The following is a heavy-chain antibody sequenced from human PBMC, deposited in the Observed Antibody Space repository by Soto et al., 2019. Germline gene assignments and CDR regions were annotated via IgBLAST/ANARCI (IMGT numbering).Heavy chain of an antibody. Sequence: PSQTLSLTCAISGDSVSSNSAAWNWIRQSPSRGLEWLGRTYYRSKWYNDYAVSVKSRITINPDTSKNQFSLQLNSVTPEDTAVYYCARTGYYPPYYYYYYGMDVWGQGTTVTVSS. V-gene: IGHV6-1*01. CDR3: ARTGYYPPYYYYYYGMDV. D-gene: IGHD3-22*01. J-gene: IGHJ6*02. CDR2: TYYRSKWYN. CDR1: GDSVSSNSAA.